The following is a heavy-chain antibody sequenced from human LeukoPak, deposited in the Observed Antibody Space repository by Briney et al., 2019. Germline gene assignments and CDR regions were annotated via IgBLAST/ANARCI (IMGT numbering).Heavy chain of an antibody. D-gene: IGHD5-24*01. V-gene: IGHV1-18*01. Sequence: GASVKVSCKASGYTFTSYGISWVRQAPGQGLEWMGWISAYNGNTNYAQKLQGRVTMTTDTSTSTAYMELSRLRSDDTAVYYCARDHGMATIIYFDYWGQGTLVTVSS. CDR3: ARDHGMATIIYFDY. J-gene: IGHJ4*02. CDR1: GYTFTSYG. CDR2: ISAYNGNT.